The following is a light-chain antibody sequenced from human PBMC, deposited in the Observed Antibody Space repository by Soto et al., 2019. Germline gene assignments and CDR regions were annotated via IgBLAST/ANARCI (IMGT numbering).Light chain of an antibody. V-gene: IGKV1D-12*01. CDR3: QQEHSFPLT. Sequence: DIQMTQSPSSVSASVGDRVTITCRASQGINNWLAWYQPEPGKAPRLLIYATSGLQSGVPSRFSGSGSGTDVTLTNSSLQPEHVATYDCQQEHSFPLTVGGGTKVEIK. CDR2: ATS. CDR1: QGINNW. J-gene: IGKJ4*01.